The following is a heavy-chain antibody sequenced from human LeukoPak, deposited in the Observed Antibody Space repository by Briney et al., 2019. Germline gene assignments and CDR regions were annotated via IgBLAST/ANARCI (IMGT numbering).Heavy chain of an antibody. J-gene: IGHJ4*02. CDR2: IHISTNT. Sequence: PGGSLRLSCVASGLTVSSEHMSWVRQAPGKGLEWVSTIHISTNTYYADSVKGRFTISRDNSENTLYLQMNSLRPEDTAVYYCATDPPHGDYSGQGTQVTVSS. CDR3: ATDPPHGDY. CDR1: GLTVSSEH. V-gene: IGHV3-66*01.